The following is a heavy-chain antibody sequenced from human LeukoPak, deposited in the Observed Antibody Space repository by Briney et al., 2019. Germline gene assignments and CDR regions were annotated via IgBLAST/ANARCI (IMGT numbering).Heavy chain of an antibody. D-gene: IGHD1-26*01. Sequence: GGSLRLSCAASGFTFSSYAMSWVRQAPGKGLEWVSAISGSGGSTYYADSVKGRFTISRDNSKNTLYLQMNSLRAEDTAVYYCAKRGAEVGATVAPGDYWGQGTLVTVSS. CDR3: AKRGAEVGATVAPGDY. CDR2: ISGSGGST. V-gene: IGHV3-23*01. CDR1: GFTFSSYA. J-gene: IGHJ4*02.